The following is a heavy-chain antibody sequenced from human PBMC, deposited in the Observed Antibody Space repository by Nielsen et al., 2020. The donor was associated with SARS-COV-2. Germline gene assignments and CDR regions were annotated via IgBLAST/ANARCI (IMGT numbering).Heavy chain of an antibody. J-gene: IGHJ5*02. CDR2: INTNTGNP. CDR1: SYTYTSSG. Sequence: ASVQVSCKASSYTYTSSGINCARQAPGQRLELIGWINTNTGNPTYAQGFTGRFVFSLDTSASTAYLQISSLRAEDTAVYYCAKEHRNDWMNWFDPWGQGTLVTVSS. V-gene: IGHV7-4-1*02. D-gene: IGHD1-1*01. CDR3: AKEHRNDWMNWFDP.